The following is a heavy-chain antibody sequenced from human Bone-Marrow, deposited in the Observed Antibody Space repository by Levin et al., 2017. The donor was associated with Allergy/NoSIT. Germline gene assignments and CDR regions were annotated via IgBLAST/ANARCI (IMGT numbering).Heavy chain of an antibody. D-gene: IGHD3-10*01. Sequence: GESLKISCAASGFTFSDYYMSWIRQAPGKGLEWVSYISSSGSTIYYADSVKGRFTISRDNAKNSLYLQMNSLRAEDTAVYYCARHTPSKPYGSGTRPDYWGQGTLVTVSS. CDR1: GFTFSDYY. CDR3: ARHTPSKPYGSGTRPDY. J-gene: IGHJ4*02. CDR2: ISSSGSTI. V-gene: IGHV3-11*01.